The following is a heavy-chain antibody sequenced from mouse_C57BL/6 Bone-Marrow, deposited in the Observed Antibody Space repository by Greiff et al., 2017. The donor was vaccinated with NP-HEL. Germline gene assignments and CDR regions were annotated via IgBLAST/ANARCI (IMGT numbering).Heavy chain of an antibody. J-gene: IGHJ4*01. D-gene: IGHD1-1*01. CDR1: GFTFSDYY. V-gene: IGHV5-12*01. CDR3: ACQGPQYYGSSYGAMDY. CDR2: ISNGGGST. Sequence: EVMLVESGGGLVQPGGSLKLSCAASGFTFSDYYMYWVRQTPEKRLEWVAYISNGGGSTYYPDTVKGRFTISRDTAKNTLSLQMSRLTSEDTAMYYRACQGPQYYGSSYGAMDYGGQGTSVTVSS.